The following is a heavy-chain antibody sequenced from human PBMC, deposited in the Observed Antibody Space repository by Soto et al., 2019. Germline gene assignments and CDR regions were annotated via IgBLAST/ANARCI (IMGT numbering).Heavy chain of an antibody. CDR1: GYIFTSYY. Sequence: ASVKVSCKASGYIFTSYYMHWVRQAPGQGLEWLGLINPSGGSTRYAQKFQGRVTMTRDTSTSTVYMELSSLRSEDTAVYYCARELVNSLYFAMDVWGQGPTVTVSS. CDR2: INPSGGST. CDR3: ARELVNSLYFAMDV. D-gene: IGHD1-20*01. V-gene: IGHV1-46*01. J-gene: IGHJ6*02.